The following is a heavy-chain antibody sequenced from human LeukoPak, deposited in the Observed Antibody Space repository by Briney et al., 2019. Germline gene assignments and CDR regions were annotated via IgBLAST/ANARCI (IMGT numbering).Heavy chain of an antibody. CDR3: ARHRDRVGAFRGYFDS. Sequence: PSETLSLTCAVSGGSIRSDYWSWIRQPPGKGLEWIGYIYTSGSTNYNPSLKSRVTISAETSKNQLSLKLSSVTAADTAVYYCARHRDRVGAFRGYFDSWGQGTLVTVSS. CDR2: IYTSGST. D-gene: IGHD1-26*01. J-gene: IGHJ4*02. CDR1: GGSIRSDY. V-gene: IGHV4-4*09.